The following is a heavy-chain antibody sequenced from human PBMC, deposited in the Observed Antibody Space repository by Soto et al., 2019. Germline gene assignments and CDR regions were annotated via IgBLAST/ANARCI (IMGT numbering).Heavy chain of an antibody. J-gene: IGHJ4*02. D-gene: IGHD1-20*01. Sequence: SETLSLSCTVSGGSISSYYLSWIRQRPGKGLEWIGYVYYIGSTSYNPSLESRVSVSVDTSKNQFSLKVSGVSAADTAVYYCATSQKGYNWNYFDHWGQGALVTVSS. CDR3: ATSQKGYNWNYFDH. CDR1: GGSISSYY. V-gene: IGHV4-59*04. CDR2: VYYIGST.